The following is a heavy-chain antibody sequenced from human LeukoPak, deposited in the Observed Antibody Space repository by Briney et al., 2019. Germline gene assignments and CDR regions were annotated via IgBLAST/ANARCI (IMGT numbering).Heavy chain of an antibody. Sequence: GGTLRLSCVASGFIFRSSSMSWVRQAPGKGLELVSSISGFCDITHYAESVQGRFTTSRDNSGNTLYLQMNSLSVDDTAIYYCAKVKSSLTVVGAWGQGTLVIASS. V-gene: IGHV3-23*01. CDR2: ISGFCDIT. CDR1: GFIFRSSS. CDR3: AKVKSSLTVVGA. J-gene: IGHJ5*02. D-gene: IGHD3-22*01.